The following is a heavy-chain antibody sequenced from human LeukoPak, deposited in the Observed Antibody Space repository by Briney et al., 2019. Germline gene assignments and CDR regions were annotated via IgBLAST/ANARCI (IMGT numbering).Heavy chain of an antibody. CDR2: IYTSGST. Sequence: SSETLSLTCTVSGGSISSYYWGWIRQPAGKGLEWIGRIYTSGSTNYNPSLKSRVTMSVDTSKNQFSLKLSSVTAADTAVYYCARDHYDLGYFDYWGQGTLVTVSS. D-gene: IGHD3-3*01. CDR1: GGSISSYY. J-gene: IGHJ4*02. CDR3: ARDHYDLGYFDY. V-gene: IGHV4-4*07.